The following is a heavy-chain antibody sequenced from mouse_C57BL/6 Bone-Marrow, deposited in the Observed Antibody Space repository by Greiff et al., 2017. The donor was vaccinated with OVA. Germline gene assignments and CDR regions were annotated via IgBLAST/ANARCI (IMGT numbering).Heavy chain of an antibody. Sequence: QVQLQQSGAELVRPGTSVKVSCKASGYAFTNYLIEWVKQRPGQGLEWIGVINPGSGGTNYNEKFKGKATLTADKSSSTAYMQLSSLTSEDSAVYFGARRGDYDEGAWFAYWGQGTLVTVSA. CDR1: GYAFTNYL. J-gene: IGHJ3*01. V-gene: IGHV1-54*01. CDR3: ARRGDYDEGAWFAY. CDR2: INPGSGGT. D-gene: IGHD2-4*01.